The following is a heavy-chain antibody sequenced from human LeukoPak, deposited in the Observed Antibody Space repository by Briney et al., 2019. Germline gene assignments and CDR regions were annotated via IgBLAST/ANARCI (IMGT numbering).Heavy chain of an antibody. V-gene: IGHV3-9*01. D-gene: IGHD6-13*01. Sequence: GGPLRLSCAASGFTFDDYAMHWVRQAPGKGLEWVSGISWNSGSIGYADSVKGRFTISRDNAKNSLYLQMNSLRAEDTALYYCAKDRSAAGDYGMDVWGQGTTVTVSS. J-gene: IGHJ6*02. CDR1: GFTFDDYA. CDR2: ISWNSGSI. CDR3: AKDRSAAGDYGMDV.